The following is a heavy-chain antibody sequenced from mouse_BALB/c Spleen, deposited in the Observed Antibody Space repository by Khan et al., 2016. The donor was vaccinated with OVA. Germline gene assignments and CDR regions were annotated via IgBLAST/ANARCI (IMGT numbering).Heavy chain of an antibody. J-gene: IGHJ4*01. CDR3: AKGVWSYYYTLDY. CDR1: GFSLSDYG. V-gene: IGHV2-6-5*01. CDR2: IWGGGST. Sequence: QMQLEESGPGLVAPSQNLSLTCTVSGFSLSDYGVSWIRQPPGKGLEWLGVIWGGGSTYYNSDLKSRLSISKDNSKSQVFLKMSSLQSDDTAMFYCAKGVWSYYYTLDYWGQGTSVTVSS.